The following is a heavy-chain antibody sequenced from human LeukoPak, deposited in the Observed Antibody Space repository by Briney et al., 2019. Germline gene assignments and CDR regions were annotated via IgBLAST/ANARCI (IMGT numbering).Heavy chain of an antibody. CDR3: ARDLGMTDGDYVSYFDY. CDR2: ISSSGSII. J-gene: IGHJ4*02. D-gene: IGHD4-17*01. Sequence: GGSLRLSCAASGFTYSRYELNWVRQAPGKGLEWVSYISSSGSIIYYADSVKGRFTISRDNAKNSLYLQMNSLRAEDTAVYYCARDLGMTDGDYVSYFDYWGQGTLVTVSS. V-gene: IGHV3-48*03. CDR1: GFTYSRYE.